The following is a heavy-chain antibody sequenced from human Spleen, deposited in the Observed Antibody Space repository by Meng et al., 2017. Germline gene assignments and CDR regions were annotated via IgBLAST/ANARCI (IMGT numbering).Heavy chain of an antibody. J-gene: IGHJ4*02. Sequence: ASVKVSCKASGYSLTSYAISWVRQAPGQGLEWMGRISSYDGDTTYAQKFQGRLTMTTDTSANIAYMELRRLRYDDMAVYYCARNYDSGSLHYWGQGTLVTVSS. CDR1: GYSLTSYA. CDR2: ISSYDGDT. CDR3: ARNYDSGSLHY. V-gene: IGHV1-18*03. D-gene: IGHD3-10*01.